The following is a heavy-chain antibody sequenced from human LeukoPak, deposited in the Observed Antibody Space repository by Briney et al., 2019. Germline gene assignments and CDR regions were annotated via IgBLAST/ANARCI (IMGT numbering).Heavy chain of an antibody. CDR1: GGSTSSYY. V-gene: IGHV4-59*01. CDR2: IYYSGST. D-gene: IGHD6-19*01. J-gene: IGHJ4*02. Sequence: PSETLSLTCTASGGSTSSYYWSWIRQPPGKGLEWIGYIYYSGSTNYNPSLKSRVIMSVDTSRNQFSLNLYSVTAADTAMYYCARHSSGWHLDFWGQGTLVTVSS. CDR3: ARHSSGWHLDF.